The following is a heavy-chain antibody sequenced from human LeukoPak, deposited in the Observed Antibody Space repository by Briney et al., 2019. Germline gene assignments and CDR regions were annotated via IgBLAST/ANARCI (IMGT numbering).Heavy chain of an antibody. V-gene: IGHV3-53*04. CDR2: IYSGGST. CDR3: ARLTKLHAFDI. Sequence: GGSLRLPCAVSGFTVSNNFMSWVRQAPGTGLEWVSVIYSGGSTYYADSVKGRFTISRHNSKNTLYLEMNSLRAEDTAVYYCARLTKLHAFDIWGQGTLVTVSS. D-gene: IGHD1-26*01. J-gene: IGHJ3*02. CDR1: GFTVSNNF.